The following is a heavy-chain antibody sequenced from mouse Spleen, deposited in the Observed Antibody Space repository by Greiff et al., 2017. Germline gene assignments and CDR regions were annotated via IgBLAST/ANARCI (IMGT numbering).Heavy chain of an antibody. D-gene: IGHD1-2*01. CDR3: ARSFITTATWYFDV. Sequence: VQLQQPGAELVKPGASVKLSCKASGYTFTSYWMHWVKQRPGQGLEWIGMIHPNSGSTNYNEKFKSKATLTVDKSSSTAYMQLSSLTSEDSAVYYCARSFITTATWYFDVWGAGTTVTVSS. CDR1: GYTFTSYW. J-gene: IGHJ1*01. CDR2: IHPNSGST. V-gene: IGHV1-64*01.